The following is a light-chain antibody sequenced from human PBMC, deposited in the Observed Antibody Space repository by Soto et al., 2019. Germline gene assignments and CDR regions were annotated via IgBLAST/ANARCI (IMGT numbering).Light chain of an antibody. CDR2: GAS. CDR3: QQYGSSPRT. V-gene: IGKV3-20*01. Sequence: IVMPQSHATLSVSAGERSTLSCMAIQSVSSNLAWYQQKPGQAPRLLIYGASSRATGIPDRFSGSGSGTDFTLTISRLEPEDFAVYYCQQYGSSPRTFGQGTKV. J-gene: IGKJ1*01. CDR1: QSVSSN.